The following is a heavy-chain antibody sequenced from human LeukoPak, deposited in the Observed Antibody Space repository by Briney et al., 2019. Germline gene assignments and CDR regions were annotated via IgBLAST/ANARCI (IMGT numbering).Heavy chain of an antibody. CDR3: AKDRPNYYGSNGHYYKLNGDC. CDR1: GFTFSSYA. Sequence: GGSLRLSCAASGFTFSSYAMSWVRQAPGEGLEWVSSITSSGSATYYADSVKGRFTISRDNSDNTLYLQMNSLRAEDTAVYYCAKDRPNYYGSNGHYYKLNGDCWGQGTLVTVSS. D-gene: IGHD3-22*01. V-gene: IGHV3-23*01. CDR2: ITSSGSAT. J-gene: IGHJ4*02.